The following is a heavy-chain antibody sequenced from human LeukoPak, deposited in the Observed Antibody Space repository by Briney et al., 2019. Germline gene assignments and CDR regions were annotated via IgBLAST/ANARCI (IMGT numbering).Heavy chain of an antibody. Sequence: PSETLSLTCTVSGGSFSTYYWSWIRQPPGKGLEWIGYIYYSGSTNYNPSLKSRVTISVYMSKNQFSLKLSSVTAADTAVYYCARAWDYYDSRGFYLRYFDYWGQGTLVTVSS. V-gene: IGHV4-59*01. CDR1: GGSFSTYY. D-gene: IGHD3-22*01. CDR2: IYYSGST. J-gene: IGHJ4*02. CDR3: ARAWDYYDSRGFYLRYFDY.